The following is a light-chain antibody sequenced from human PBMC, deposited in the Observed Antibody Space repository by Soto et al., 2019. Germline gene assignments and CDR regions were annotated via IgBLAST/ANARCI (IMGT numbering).Light chain of an antibody. CDR2: GAA. CDR3: QPYHNLTA. J-gene: IGKJ1*01. CDR1: QSVFSS. V-gene: IGKV3-15*01. Sequence: EIVMTQSTATLSVSPGERATLSCRASQSVFSSLAWYQQKPGQAPRLLIYGAATRATGIPARFSGSGSGTEFTLTISSLQSEDFAVYFCQPYHNLTAFGQGTKVDI.